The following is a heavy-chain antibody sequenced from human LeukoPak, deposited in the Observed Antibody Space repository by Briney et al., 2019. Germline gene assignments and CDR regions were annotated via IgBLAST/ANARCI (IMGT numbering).Heavy chain of an antibody. Sequence: ESGPTLVKPTQTLTLTCTFSGFSLSTSGVGVGWIRQPPGKALEWLAPIYWDDDKRYSPSLKSRLTITKDTSKNQVVLTMTNMDPVDTATYYCAHRPGERYIYGSGYFDYWGQGTLVTVSS. V-gene: IGHV2-5*02. J-gene: IGHJ4*02. CDR3: AHRPGERYIYGSGYFDY. D-gene: IGHD5-18*01. CDR1: GFSLSTSGVG. CDR2: IYWDDDK.